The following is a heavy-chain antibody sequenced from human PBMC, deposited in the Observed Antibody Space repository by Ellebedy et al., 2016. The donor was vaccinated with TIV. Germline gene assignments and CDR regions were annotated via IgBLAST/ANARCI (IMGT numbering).Heavy chain of an antibody. D-gene: IGHD5-12*01. CDR1: GFTVSSSY. CDR3: VRETLDGSDDGTGWYFDL. Sequence: GESLKISCAASGFTVSSSYMSWVRQAPGKGLEWVSAISGSGGSTYYADSVKGRFTISRENAKNSLYLDMHSLTAGDTAVYYCVRETLDGSDDGTGWYFDLWGRGTLVTVSS. V-gene: IGHV3-53*01. J-gene: IGHJ2*01. CDR2: ISGSGGST.